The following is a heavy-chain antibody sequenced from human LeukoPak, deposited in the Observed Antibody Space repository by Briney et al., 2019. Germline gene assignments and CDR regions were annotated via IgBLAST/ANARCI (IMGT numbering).Heavy chain of an antibody. Sequence: SVKVSCKASGGTFSSYAISWVRQAPGQGLEWMGGIIPIFGTANYAQKFQGRVTITADESTSTAYMELSSLRSEDTAVYYCAREVTAMVTCCGGDCYPYLDYWGQGTLVTVSS. CDR1: GGTFSSYA. D-gene: IGHD2-21*01. J-gene: IGHJ4*02. CDR3: AREVTAMVTCCGGDCYPYLDY. CDR2: IIPIFGTA. V-gene: IGHV1-69*13.